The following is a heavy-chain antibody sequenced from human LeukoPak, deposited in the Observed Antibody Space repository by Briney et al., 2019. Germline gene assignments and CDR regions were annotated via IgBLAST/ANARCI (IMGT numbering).Heavy chain of an antibody. V-gene: IGHV4-59*01. CDR1: GGSISRYY. CDR2: IYYSGST. CDR3: ARDGDCTNGVCYSQFDY. Sequence: SETLSLTCTVSGGSISRYYWSWIRQPPGKGLAWIGYIYYSGSTNYDPSLKSRVTISVDTSKNQFSLKLSSVTAADTAVYYCARDGDCTNGVCYSQFDYWGQGTLVTVSS. D-gene: IGHD2-8*01. J-gene: IGHJ4*02.